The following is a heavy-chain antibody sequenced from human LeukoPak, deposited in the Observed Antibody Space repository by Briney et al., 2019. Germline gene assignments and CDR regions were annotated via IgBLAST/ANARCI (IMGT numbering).Heavy chain of an antibody. D-gene: IGHD5-12*01. V-gene: IGHV3-74*01. CDR3: ARGSSGYGYDAFDI. J-gene: IGHJ3*02. Sequence: GGSLRLSCAASGFTFSGYWVHWVRQAPGKGLVWVSRINSGGSSTSSADSVEGRFTISRDNTKKTLYLQMNSLRAEDTAVYYCARGSSGYGYDAFDIWGQGTMVTVST. CDR2: INSGGSST. CDR1: GFTFSGYW.